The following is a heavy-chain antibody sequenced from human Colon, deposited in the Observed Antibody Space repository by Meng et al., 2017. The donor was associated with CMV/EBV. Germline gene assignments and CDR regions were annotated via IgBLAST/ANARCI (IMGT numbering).Heavy chain of an antibody. V-gene: IGHV3-74*01. Sequence: VHLGGSGGGLVPPGGFLRLSCEAFGFTFSTYWMHWVRQGPGKGPVWLSRISGDGGMTSYADSVKGRFTISRDNAKNTLYLQMNSLRVEDTAVYYCARGVGESLGWEMGYWGQGTLVTVSS. CDR3: ARGVGESLGWEMGY. D-gene: IGHD1-26*01. CDR2: ISGDGGMT. J-gene: IGHJ4*02. CDR1: GFTFSTYW.